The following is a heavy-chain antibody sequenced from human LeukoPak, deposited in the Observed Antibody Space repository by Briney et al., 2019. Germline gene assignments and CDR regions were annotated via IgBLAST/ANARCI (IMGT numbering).Heavy chain of an antibody. Sequence: ASVKVSCKASGYTFTSYDINWVRQATGQGLEWMGWMNPNSGNTGYAQKFQGRVTMTRNTSISTAYMELSSLRSEDTAVYYCARVGVYYDSSGYQRWFDPWGQGTLVTVSS. CDR1: GYTFTSYD. CDR3: ARVGVYYDSSGYQRWFDP. V-gene: IGHV1-8*01. CDR2: MNPNSGNT. J-gene: IGHJ5*02. D-gene: IGHD3-22*01.